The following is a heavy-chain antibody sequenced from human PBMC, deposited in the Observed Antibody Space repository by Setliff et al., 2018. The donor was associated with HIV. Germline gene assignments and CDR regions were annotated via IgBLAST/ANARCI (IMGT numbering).Heavy chain of an antibody. D-gene: IGHD4-17*01. J-gene: IGHJ4*02. CDR2: ISGSGDRT. CDR1: GFTFNTYA. Sequence: GGSLRLSCAASGFTFNTYAMSWVRQAPGKGLEWVSVISGSGDRTFYADSVKGRFTISRDNSKNTLYLQMNSLTAEDTAVYYCVKDLPVPHDNGDKFDCWGQGTLVTVSS. CDR3: VKDLPVPHDNGDKFDC. V-gene: IGHV3-23*01.